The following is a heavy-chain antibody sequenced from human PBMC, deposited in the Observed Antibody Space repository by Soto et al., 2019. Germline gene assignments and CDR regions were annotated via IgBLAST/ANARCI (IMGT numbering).Heavy chain of an antibody. J-gene: IGHJ4*02. CDR3: ARHVLTVATTNYFDY. D-gene: IGHD5-12*01. V-gene: IGHV4-34*01. Sequence: SETLSLTCAVYGGSFSGYYWSWIRQPPGKGLEWIGEINHSGSTNYNPSLKSRVTISVDTSKNQFSLKLSSVTAADTAVYYCARHVLTVATTNYFDYWGQGTLVTVSS. CDR1: GGSFSGYY. CDR2: INHSGST.